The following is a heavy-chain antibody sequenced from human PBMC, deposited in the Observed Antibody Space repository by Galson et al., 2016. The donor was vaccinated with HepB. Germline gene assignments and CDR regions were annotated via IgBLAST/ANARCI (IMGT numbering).Heavy chain of an antibody. V-gene: IGHV3-13*01. J-gene: IGHJ3*02. CDR3: ARGTYYYDHRDAFDI. Sequence: LRLSCAASGFTFRSYDMHWVRQATGKGLEWVSVIGSSGDTYYTPSVKGRFTISRENAKNSLYLQMNSLRVGDTAVYYCARGTYYYDHRDAFDIWGQGTMVTVSS. CDR2: IGSSGDT. CDR1: GFTFRSYD. D-gene: IGHD3-22*01.